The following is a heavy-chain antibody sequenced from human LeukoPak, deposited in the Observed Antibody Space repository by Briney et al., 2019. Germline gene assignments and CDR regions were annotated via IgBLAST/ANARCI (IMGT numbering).Heavy chain of an antibody. J-gene: IGHJ6*03. V-gene: IGHV3-11*01. CDR3: AREGVLRYFDWLFHYCMAV. CDR2: ISTSGTTI. D-gene: IGHD3-9*01. CDR1: GFTFSDYY. Sequence: GGSLRLSCAASGFTFSDYYMTWIRQAPGKGLEWVSYISTSGTTIYYADSVKGRFTISRDNAKNSLYLHMNSLSAEDTAVYYWAREGVLRYFDWLFHYCMAVSGKGTTVTISS.